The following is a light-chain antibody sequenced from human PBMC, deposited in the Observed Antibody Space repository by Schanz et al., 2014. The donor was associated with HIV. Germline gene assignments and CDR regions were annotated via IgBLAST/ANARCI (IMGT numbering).Light chain of an antibody. CDR3: QQSYSTPRT. V-gene: IGKV1-39*01. J-gene: IGKJ1*01. Sequence: DIQMTQSPSTLSASVGDRVTITCRASQGISSYLAWYQQKPGKAPELLIYAASTLQSGVPSRFSGSGSGTDFTLTISSLQPEDFATYYCQQSYSTPRTFGQGTKVEIK. CDR1: QGISSY. CDR2: AAS.